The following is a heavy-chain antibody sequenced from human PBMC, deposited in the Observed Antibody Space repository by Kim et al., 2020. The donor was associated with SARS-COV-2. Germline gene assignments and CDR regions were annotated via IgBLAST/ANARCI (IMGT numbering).Heavy chain of an antibody. CDR3: ARGRFLEWLPISGYFDY. D-gene: IGHD3-3*01. CDR2: IYYSGST. CDR1: GGSISSYY. J-gene: IGHJ4*02. V-gene: IGHV4-59*01. Sequence: SETLSLTCTVSGGSISSYYWSWIRQPPGKGLEWIGYIYYSGSTNYNPSLKSRVTISVDTSKNQFSLKLSSVTAADTAVYYCARGRFLEWLPISGYFDYWGQGTLVTVSS.